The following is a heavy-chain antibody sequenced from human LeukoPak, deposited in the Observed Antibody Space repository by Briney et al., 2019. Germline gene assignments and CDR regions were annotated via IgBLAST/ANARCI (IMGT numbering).Heavy chain of an antibody. CDR1: GGSFSGYY. V-gene: IGHV4-34*01. CDR3: STQGSSPGDFDY. D-gene: IGHD6-6*01. CDR2: INHSGST. Sequence: SETLSLTCAVYGGSFSGYYWSWIRQPPGKGLEWIGEINHSGSTNYNPSLKSRVTISVDTSKNQFSLKLSSVTAADTAVYYCSTQGSSPGDFDYWGQGTLVTVSS. J-gene: IGHJ4*02.